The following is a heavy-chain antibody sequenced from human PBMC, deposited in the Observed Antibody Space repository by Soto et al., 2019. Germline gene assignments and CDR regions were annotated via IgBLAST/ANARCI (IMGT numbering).Heavy chain of an antibody. J-gene: IGHJ4*02. CDR3: ARDAIQLWLLHSILDY. D-gene: IGHD5-18*01. CDR1: GYTFTSYG. Sequence: ASVKVSCKASGYTFTSYGISWVRQAPGQGLEWMGWISAYNGNTNYAQKLQGRVTMTTDTSTSTAYMELRSLRSDDTAVYYCARDAIQLWLLHSILDYWGQGTLVTVSS. CDR2: ISAYNGNT. V-gene: IGHV1-18*01.